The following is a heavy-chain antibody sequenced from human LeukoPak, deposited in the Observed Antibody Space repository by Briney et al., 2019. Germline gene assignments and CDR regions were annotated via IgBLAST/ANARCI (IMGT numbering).Heavy chain of an antibody. CDR1: EFTFSSYG. Sequence: PGRSLRLSCAASEFTFSSYGMYWVRQAPGKGLEWVAVIWYDGSNKYYADSVKGRFTISRDNSKNTLYLQMNSLKTEDTAVYYCTLDFLIKDHYGSSGYYPHFDYWGQGALVTVSS. CDR2: IWYDGSNK. CDR3: TLDFLIKDHYGSSGYYPHFDY. D-gene: IGHD3-22*01. V-gene: IGHV3-33*07. J-gene: IGHJ4*02.